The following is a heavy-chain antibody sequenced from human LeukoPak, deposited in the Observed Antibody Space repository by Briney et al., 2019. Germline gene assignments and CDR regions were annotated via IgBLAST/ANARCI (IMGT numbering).Heavy chain of an antibody. CDR2: INPSGGST. V-gene: IGHV1-46*01. J-gene: IGHJ3*02. Sequence: GASVKVSCKASGYTFISYYIHWVRQAPGQGLEWMGIINPSGGSTRYAQKFQGRVTMTRDTSTGTIYMELSSLRSEDTAVYFCARDSGTVSDAFDIWGQGTMVTVS. CDR1: GYTFISYY. D-gene: IGHD4-11*01. CDR3: ARDSGTVSDAFDI.